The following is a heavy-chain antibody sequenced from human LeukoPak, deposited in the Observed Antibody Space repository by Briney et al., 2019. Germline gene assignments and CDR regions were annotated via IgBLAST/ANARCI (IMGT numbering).Heavy chain of an antibody. V-gene: IGHV1-2*06. CDR3: ARSSPTYYFDSSGYYHGDY. J-gene: IGHJ4*02. CDR1: AYSFTDYY. CDR2: INPNTGVT. D-gene: IGHD3-22*01. Sequence: ASVKVSCKASAYSFTDYYIHWVRQAPGQGLEWMGRINPNTGVTDYAQIFKGRVTMTRDTSISTAYMELSRLGSDDTAVYYCARSSPTYYFDSSGYYHGDYWGQGTLVTVSS.